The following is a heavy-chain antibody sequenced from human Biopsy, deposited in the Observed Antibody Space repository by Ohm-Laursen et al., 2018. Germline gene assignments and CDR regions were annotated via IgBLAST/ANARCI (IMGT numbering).Heavy chain of an antibody. D-gene: IGHD4-17*01. CDR1: SGSISGYY. CDR2: VYSSGST. Sequence: GTLSLTCTVSSGSISGYYWTWIRQAPGKGLEFIGYVYSSGSTNYNPSLKSRATISLDTSDNQFSLKLSSVTAADTAVYFCARDAYGDYDTYY. CDR3: ARDAYGDYDTYY. J-gene: IGHJ6*03. V-gene: IGHV4-59*12.